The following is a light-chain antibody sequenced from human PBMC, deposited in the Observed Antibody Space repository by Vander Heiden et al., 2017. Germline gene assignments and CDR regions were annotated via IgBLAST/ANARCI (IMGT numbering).Light chain of an antibody. Sequence: DIPMTQSPSSLSASVGDRVTITCQASQDISNYLNWYQQKPGKAPKLLIYDASNLERGVPSRFSGSGSGTDFTFTISSLQPEDIATYYCQQYDNLLITFGQGTRLEIK. CDR3: QQYDNLLIT. V-gene: IGKV1-33*01. J-gene: IGKJ5*01. CDR2: DAS. CDR1: QDISNY.